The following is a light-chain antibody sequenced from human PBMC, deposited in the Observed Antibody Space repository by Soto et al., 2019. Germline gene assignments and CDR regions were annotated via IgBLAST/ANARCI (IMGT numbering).Light chain of an antibody. J-gene: IGKJ5*01. CDR2: AAS. CDR3: QQSFSTPPIT. CDR1: QSISSY. V-gene: IGKV1-39*01. Sequence: DIQMTPSPSSLSASVGDRVTITCRASQSISSYLNWYQQKPGKAAKLLIYAASSLQSGVPSRFSGSGAVTDFALPTSSRQPEDFATYYCQQSFSTPPITFGQGTRLEIK.